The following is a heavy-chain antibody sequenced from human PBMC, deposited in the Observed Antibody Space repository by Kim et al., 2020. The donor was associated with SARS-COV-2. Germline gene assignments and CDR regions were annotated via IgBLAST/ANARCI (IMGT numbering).Heavy chain of an antibody. D-gene: IGHD6-19*01. CDR1: GGSISSGGYY. J-gene: IGHJ4*02. Sequence: SETLSLTCTVSGGSISSGGYYWSWIRQHPGKGLEWIGYIYYSGSTYYNPSLKSRVTISVDTSKNQFSLKLSSVTAADTAVYYCARVAGSSGWYPGYFDYWGQGTLVTVSS. CDR3: ARVAGSSGWYPGYFDY. CDR2: IYYSGST. V-gene: IGHV4-31*03.